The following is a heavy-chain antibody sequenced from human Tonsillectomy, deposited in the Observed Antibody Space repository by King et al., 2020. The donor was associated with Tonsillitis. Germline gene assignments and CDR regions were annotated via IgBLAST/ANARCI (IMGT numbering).Heavy chain of an antibody. CDR1: GGSMSGYY. Sequence: VQLQESGPGLVKPPETLSLTCTVSGGSMSGYYWSWVRQPPGKGLEWIGYVYHSGITKYNPSLRSRVTISADTSKNQFSLRLATVTAADTALYYCARDYGSGTYYNRPLSYWGQGILVNVSS. V-gene: IGHV4-59*01. D-gene: IGHD3-10*01. CDR2: VYHSGIT. CDR3: ARDYGSGTYYNRPLSY. J-gene: IGHJ4*02.